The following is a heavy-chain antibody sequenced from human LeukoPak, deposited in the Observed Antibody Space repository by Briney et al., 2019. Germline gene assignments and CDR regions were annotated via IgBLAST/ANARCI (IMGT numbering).Heavy chain of an antibody. J-gene: IGHJ4*02. CDR2: INPNSGGT. Sequence: GASVKVSCKASGYTFTNYGISWVRQAPGQGLEWMGWINPNSGGTNYAQKFQGRVTMTRDTSISTAYMELSRLRSDDTAVYYCARATRGVREPLFDYWGQGTLVTVSS. CDR3: ARATRGVREPLFDY. D-gene: IGHD1-26*01. V-gene: IGHV1-2*02. CDR1: GYTFTNYG.